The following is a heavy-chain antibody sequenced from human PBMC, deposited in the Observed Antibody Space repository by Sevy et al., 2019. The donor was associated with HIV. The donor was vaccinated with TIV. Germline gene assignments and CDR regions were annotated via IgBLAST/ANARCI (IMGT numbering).Heavy chain of an antibody. Sequence: GGSLRLSCAASGFTFSDYYMSWIRQAPGKGLEWVSFFSSSGSTIYYADSVKGRFTISRDNAKNSLYLQMNSLRAEDTAVYYCARGDDYGDPTFDYWGQGTLVTVSS. CDR2: FSSSGSTI. CDR1: GFTFSDYY. CDR3: ARGDDYGDPTFDY. D-gene: IGHD4-17*01. V-gene: IGHV3-11*01. J-gene: IGHJ4*02.